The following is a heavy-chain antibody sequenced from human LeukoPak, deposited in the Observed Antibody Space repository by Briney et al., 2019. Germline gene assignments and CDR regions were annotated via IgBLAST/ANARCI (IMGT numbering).Heavy chain of an antibody. J-gene: IGHJ4*02. Sequence: SETLSLTCTVSGGSISSGSYYWSWIRQPAGKVLEWIGRIYTSGSTNYNPSLKSRVTISVDTSKNQFSLKLSSVTAADTAVYYCARTRSSGGSCYFCFDYWGQGTLVTVSS. CDR2: IYTSGST. V-gene: IGHV4-61*02. D-gene: IGHD2-15*01. CDR1: GGSISSGSYY. CDR3: ARTRSSGGSCYFCFDY.